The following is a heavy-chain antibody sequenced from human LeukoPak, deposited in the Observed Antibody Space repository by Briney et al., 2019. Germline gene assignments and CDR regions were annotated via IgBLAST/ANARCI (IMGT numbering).Heavy chain of an antibody. CDR3: TRHDYGDMLWLDY. D-gene: IGHD4-17*01. V-gene: IGHV3-49*03. CDR1: GFTFGDYA. J-gene: IGHJ4*02. Sequence: GGSLRLSCTASGFTFGDYAMSWFRQAPGKGLEWVGFIRSKAYGGTTEYAASVKGRFTISRDDSKSIAYLQMNSLKTEDTAVYYCTRHDYGDMLWLDYWGQGTLVTVSS. CDR2: IRSKAYGGTT.